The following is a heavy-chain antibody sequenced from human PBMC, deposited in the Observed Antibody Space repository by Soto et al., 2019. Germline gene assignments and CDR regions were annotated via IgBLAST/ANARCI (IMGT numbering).Heavy chain of an antibody. CDR3: ARGHHYFVN. V-gene: IGHV3-33*05. CDR2: LSFDETYD. D-gene: IGHD3-10*01. CDR1: VFAFSISG. J-gene: IGHJ4*02. Sequence: PRGSLLLCCASSVFAFSISGMHWVRQAPGKGLEWVAVLSFDETYDYYADSVKGRFTISRDISKNTVYLQMSSLRVEDTAVYYCARGHHYFVNSGQGTMVTVSS.